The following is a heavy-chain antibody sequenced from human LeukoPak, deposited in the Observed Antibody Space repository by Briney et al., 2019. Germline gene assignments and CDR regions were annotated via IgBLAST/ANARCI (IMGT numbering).Heavy chain of an antibody. CDR2: ISGSGGST. CDR3: ASSEMATITEFDY. D-gene: IGHD5-24*01. CDR1: GFTFSSYA. J-gene: IGHJ4*02. Sequence: GGSLRLSCAASGFTFSSYAMSWVRQAPGKGLEWVSAISGSGGSTYYADSVKGRFTISRDNSKNTLYLQMNSLRAEDTAVYYCASSEMATITEFDYWGQGTLVTVSS. V-gene: IGHV3-23*01.